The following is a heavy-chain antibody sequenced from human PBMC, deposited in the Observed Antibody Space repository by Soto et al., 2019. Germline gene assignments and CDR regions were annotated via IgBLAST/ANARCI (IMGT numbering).Heavy chain of an antibody. CDR3: ARALAVAGDY. Sequence: QVQLVESGGGVVQPGRSLRLSCAASGFTFSSYGMHWVRQAPGKGLEWVAVIWYDGSNKYYADSVKGRFTISRDNSRNTLYLQRNSMRAEDTAVYYCARALAVAGDYWGQGTLVTVSS. CDR2: IWYDGSNK. V-gene: IGHV3-33*01. J-gene: IGHJ4*02. CDR1: GFTFSSYG. D-gene: IGHD6-19*01.